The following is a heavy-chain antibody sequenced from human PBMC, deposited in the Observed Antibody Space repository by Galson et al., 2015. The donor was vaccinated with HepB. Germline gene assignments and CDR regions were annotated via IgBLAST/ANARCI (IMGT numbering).Heavy chain of an antibody. CDR1: GFSFGTTGEG. J-gene: IGHJ3*01. D-gene: IGHD1-14*01. Sequence: PALVKPTQTLTLTCTFSGFSFGTTGEGVGWIRQPPGKALEWLALIYWDGDKRYNPSLKSRLTISKDTSKKEVGLRLTDMDPVDTATYYGTHTRPDSEGFDALDFWGQGTMVTVSS. V-gene: IGHV2-5*02. CDR2: IYWDGDK. CDR3: THTRPDSEGFDALDF.